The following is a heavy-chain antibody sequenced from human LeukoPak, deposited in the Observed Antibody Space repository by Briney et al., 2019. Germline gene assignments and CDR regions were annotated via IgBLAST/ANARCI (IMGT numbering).Heavy chain of an antibody. CDR2: ISGDGGST. CDR3: AKDVYCSSTSCPPRADP. V-gene: IGHV3-43*02. D-gene: IGHD2-2*01. J-gene: IGHJ5*02. Sequence: PGGSLRLSCAASGVTFDDYAMHWVRQAPGKGLEWVSLISGDGGSTYYADSVKGRFTISRDNSKNSLYLQMNSLRTEDTALYYCAKDVYCSSTSCPPRADPWGQGTLVTVSS. CDR1: GVTFDDYA.